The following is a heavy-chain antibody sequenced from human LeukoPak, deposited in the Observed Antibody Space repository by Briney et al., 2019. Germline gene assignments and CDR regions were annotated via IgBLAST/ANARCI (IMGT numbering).Heavy chain of an antibody. Sequence: ASVKVSCKASGYTFTSYYMHWVRQAPGQGLEWMGIINPSGGSTSYAQKFQGRVTMTRDTSTSTVYMELSSLRSDDTAVYYCATEGGWGPTDYGDNVYWGQGTLVTVSS. CDR3: ATEGGWGPTDYGDNVY. D-gene: IGHD4-17*01. CDR2: INPSGGST. CDR1: GYTFTSYY. V-gene: IGHV1-46*01. J-gene: IGHJ4*02.